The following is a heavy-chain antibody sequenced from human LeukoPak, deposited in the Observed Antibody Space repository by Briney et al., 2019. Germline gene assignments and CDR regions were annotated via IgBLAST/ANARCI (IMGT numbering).Heavy chain of an antibody. J-gene: IGHJ5*02. D-gene: IGHD6-13*01. CDR1: GFTFSSYA. V-gene: IGHV3-30*04. Sequence: GRSLRLSRAASGFTFSSYAIHWVRQAPGKGLEWVAVISDDGSNKYYADSVKGRFTISRDNSKNTLYLQMNSLRAEDTAVYYCARERIAATGTGWFDPWGQGTLVTVSS. CDR3: ARERIAATGTGWFDP. CDR2: ISDDGSNK.